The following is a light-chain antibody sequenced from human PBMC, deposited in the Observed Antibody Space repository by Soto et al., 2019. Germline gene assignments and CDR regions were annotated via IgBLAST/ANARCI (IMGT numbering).Light chain of an antibody. Sequence: DIQMTQSPSSLSASVGDRVTITCRASQSISSYLNWYQQKPGKAPKLLIYAESSLQSGVPSRFSGNGSGTDFTLTISSLRPEDFATYYCQQSYSTPCTFGQGTRLEIK. J-gene: IGKJ5*01. CDR1: QSISSY. CDR2: AES. CDR3: QQSYSTPCT. V-gene: IGKV1-39*01.